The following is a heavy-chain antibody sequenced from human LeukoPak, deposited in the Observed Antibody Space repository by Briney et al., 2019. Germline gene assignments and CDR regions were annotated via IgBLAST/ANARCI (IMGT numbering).Heavy chain of an antibody. Sequence: GASVKVSCKASGYTFTSYGISWVRQAPGQGLEWMGWVSAYNGNTNYAQKLQGRVTMTTDTSTSTAYMELRSLRSDDTAVYYCARGIWFGEKTTGGYFDYWGQGTLVTVSS. D-gene: IGHD3-10*01. CDR2: VSAYNGNT. V-gene: IGHV1-18*01. J-gene: IGHJ4*02. CDR1: GYTFTSYG. CDR3: ARGIWFGEKTTGGYFDY.